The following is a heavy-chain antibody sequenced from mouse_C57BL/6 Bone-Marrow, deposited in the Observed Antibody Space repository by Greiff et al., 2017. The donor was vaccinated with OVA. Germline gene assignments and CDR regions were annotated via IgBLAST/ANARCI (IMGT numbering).Heavy chain of an antibody. D-gene: IGHD2-4*01. CDR2: INPSSGYT. Sequence: VQLQQSGAELAKPGASVKLSCKASGYTFTSYWMHWVKQRPGQGLEWIGYINPSSGYTKYNQKFKDKATLTADKSSRTAYRQLSSLTYEDSAVYYGAKGLRPPCAMDYWGQGTSVTVSS. CDR3: AKGLRPPCAMDY. CDR1: GYTFTSYW. J-gene: IGHJ4*01. V-gene: IGHV1-7*01.